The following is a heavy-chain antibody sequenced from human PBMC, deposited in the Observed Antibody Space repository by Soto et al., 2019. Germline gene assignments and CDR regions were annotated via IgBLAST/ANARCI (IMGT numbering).Heavy chain of an antibody. D-gene: IGHD3-10*01. CDR1: GGSFSGYY. CDR3: ARVPSSFSGSYDGSMAPRYYYYGMDV. CDR2: INHSGST. V-gene: IGHV4-34*01. Sequence: SETLSLTCAVYGGSFSGYYWSWIRQPPGKGLEWIGEINHSGSTNYNPSLKSRVTISVDTSKNQFSLKLSSVTAADTAVYYCARVPSSFSGSYDGSMAPRYYYYGMDVWGQGTTVTVSS. J-gene: IGHJ6*02.